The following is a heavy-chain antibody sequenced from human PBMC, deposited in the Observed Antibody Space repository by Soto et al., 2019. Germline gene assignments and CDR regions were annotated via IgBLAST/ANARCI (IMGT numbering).Heavy chain of an antibody. V-gene: IGHV4-61*01. CDR2: IYYSGST. J-gene: IGHJ6*03. Sequence: SDTLSLTCXVSGGSISNSSYYWGWIRQTPGKGLEWIGYIYYSGSTNYNPSLKSRVTISVDTSKNQFSLKLSSVTAADTAVYYCARDQVTMMDYYMDVWGKGTTVTVSS. D-gene: IGHD3-22*01. CDR3: ARDQVTMMDYYMDV. CDR1: GGSISNSSYY.